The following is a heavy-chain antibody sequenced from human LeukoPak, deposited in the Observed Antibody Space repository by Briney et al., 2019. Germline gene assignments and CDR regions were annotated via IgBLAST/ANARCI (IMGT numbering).Heavy chain of an antibody. CDR3: AVSKNRGGRGFDY. V-gene: IGHV4-39*07. Sequence: PSETLSLTCTVSGGSISSSSYYWGWIRQPPGKGLEWIGEINHSGSTNYNPSLKSRVTISVDTSKNQFSLKLSSVTAADTAVYYCAVSKNRGGRGFDYWGQGTLVTVSS. CDR1: GGSISSSSYY. D-gene: IGHD2-15*01. J-gene: IGHJ4*02. CDR2: INHSGST.